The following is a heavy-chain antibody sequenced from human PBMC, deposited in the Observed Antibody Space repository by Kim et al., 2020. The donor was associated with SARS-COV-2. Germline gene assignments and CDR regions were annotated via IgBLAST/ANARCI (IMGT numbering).Heavy chain of an antibody. CDR3: AKDPWGP. J-gene: IGHJ5*02. CDR2: INQGGSET. D-gene: IGHD7-27*01. V-gene: IGHV3-7*01. CDR1: GFTFSNYW. Sequence: GGSLRLSCAASGFTFSNYWMTWVRQAPGKGLEWVANINQGGSETHYLDSVKGRFTISRDNAKNSLFLQMNTLRAEDTALYYCAKDPWGPWGQVTLFIVSS.